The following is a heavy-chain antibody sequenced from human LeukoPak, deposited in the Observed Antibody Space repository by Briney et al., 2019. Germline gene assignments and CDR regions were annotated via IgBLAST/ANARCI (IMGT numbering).Heavy chain of an antibody. CDR3: ARVPYYYDSSGYYLFDY. J-gene: IGHJ4*02. CDR2: IYYSGST. Sequence: SHTLSLTCTVSGGSISSGGYYWSWIRQPPGKGLEQIGNIYYSGSTNYNPSLKSRVTISVDTSKNQFSLKLSSVTAADTAVYYCARVPYYYDSSGYYLFDYWGQGTLVTVSS. D-gene: IGHD3-22*01. CDR1: GGSISSGGYY. V-gene: IGHV4-61*08.